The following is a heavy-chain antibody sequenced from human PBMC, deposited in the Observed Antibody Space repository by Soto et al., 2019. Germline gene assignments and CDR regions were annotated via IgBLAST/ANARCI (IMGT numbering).Heavy chain of an antibody. CDR3: ASVTAARFSAFDI. D-gene: IGHD6-6*01. CDR2: IDPSDSYT. Sequence: PGESLKISCQGSGYSFTSYWISWVRQMPGKGLEWMGRIDPSDSYTNYSPSFQGHVTISADKSISTAYLQWSSLKASDTAMYYCASVTAARFSAFDIWGQGTMVTVSS. CDR1: GYSFTSYW. V-gene: IGHV5-10-1*01. J-gene: IGHJ3*02.